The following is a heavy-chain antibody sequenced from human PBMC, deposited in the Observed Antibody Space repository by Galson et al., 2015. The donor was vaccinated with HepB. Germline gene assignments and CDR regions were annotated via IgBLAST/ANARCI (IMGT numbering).Heavy chain of an antibody. CDR2: ISAYNGNT. D-gene: IGHD3-16*02. J-gene: IGHJ5*02. Sequence: SVKVSCKASGYTFTSYGISWVRQAPGQGLEWMGWISAYNGNTNYAQKLQGRVTMTTDTSTSTAYMELRSLRSDDTAVYYCARGENDYVWGSYHTYNWFDPLGQGTLVTVSS. V-gene: IGHV1-18*04. CDR3: ARGENDYVWGSYHTYNWFDP. CDR1: GYTFTSYG.